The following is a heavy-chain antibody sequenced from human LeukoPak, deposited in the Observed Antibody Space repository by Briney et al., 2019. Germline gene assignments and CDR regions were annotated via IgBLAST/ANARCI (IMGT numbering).Heavy chain of an antibody. CDR3: ARDRDDSSGYYTN. D-gene: IGHD3-22*01. Sequence: ASVKVSCKASGYTFTSYAMHWVRQAPGQRLEWMGWINAGNGNTKYSQKFQGRVTITRDTSASTAYMELRSLRSDDTAVYYCARDRDDSSGYYTNWGQGTLVTVSS. CDR2: INAGNGNT. CDR1: GYTFTSYA. J-gene: IGHJ4*02. V-gene: IGHV1-3*01.